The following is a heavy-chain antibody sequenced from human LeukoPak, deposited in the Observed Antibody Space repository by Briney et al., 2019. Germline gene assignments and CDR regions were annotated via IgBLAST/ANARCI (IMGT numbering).Heavy chain of an antibody. CDR2: IKQDGSAK. CDR3: ARRYFDS. Sequence: PGGSLRLSCAASGFTFSSYAMSWVRQAPGKGLEWVANIKQDGSAKYYVDSVKGRFTISRDNAKNSLYLQMNSLRAEDTAVYYCARRYFDSWGQGTLVTVSS. V-gene: IGHV3-7*03. J-gene: IGHJ4*02. CDR1: GFTFSSYA.